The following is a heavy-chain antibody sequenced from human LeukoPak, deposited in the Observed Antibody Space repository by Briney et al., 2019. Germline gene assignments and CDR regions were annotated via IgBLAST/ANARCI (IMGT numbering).Heavy chain of an antibody. D-gene: IGHD6-13*01. CDR3: AKEGYSSSLGWVYYYYYYMDV. Sequence: PGGSLRLSCAASGLTFSSYGMHWVRQAPGKGLEWVAFIRYDGSNKYYADSVKGRFTISRDNSKNTLYLQMNSLRAEDTAVYYCAKEGYSSSLGWVYYYYYYMDVWGKGTTVTVSS. CDR1: GLTFSSYG. V-gene: IGHV3-30*02. J-gene: IGHJ6*03. CDR2: IRYDGSNK.